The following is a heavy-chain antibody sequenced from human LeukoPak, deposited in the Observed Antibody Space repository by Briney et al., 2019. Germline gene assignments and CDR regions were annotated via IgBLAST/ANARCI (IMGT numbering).Heavy chain of an antibody. Sequence: HPGGSLRLSCAASGFTFSSYAMSWVRQAPGKGLDWVSVIGDSGVNTDYADSVKGRFTISRDNSKNTLYLQMNSLRVEDTAIYYCATYRQVLLPFESWGQGTLVTVSS. CDR1: GFTFSSYA. J-gene: IGHJ4*02. CDR3: ATYRQVLLPFES. D-gene: IGHD5-18*01. V-gene: IGHV3-23*01. CDR2: IGDSGVNT.